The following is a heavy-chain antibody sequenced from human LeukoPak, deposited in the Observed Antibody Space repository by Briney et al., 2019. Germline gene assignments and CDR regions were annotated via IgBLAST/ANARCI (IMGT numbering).Heavy chain of an antibody. CDR1: GFTVSSTY. D-gene: IGHD6-19*01. CDR2: IFTGSSA. J-gene: IGHJ4*02. CDR3: AKQQARPYSSGWEPLEY. V-gene: IGHV3-66*04. Sequence: PGGSLRLSCAVSGFTVSSTYMGWVRQARGKGLELVSVIFTGSSADYAASVKGRFTISRDNSRNTLQLQMNSLRAEDTGVYYCAKQQARPYSSGWEPLEYWGQGTRVTVPS.